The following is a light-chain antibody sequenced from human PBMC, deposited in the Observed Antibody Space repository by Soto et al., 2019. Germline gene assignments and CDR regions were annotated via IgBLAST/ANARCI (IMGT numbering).Light chain of an antibody. Sequence: DIQMTQSPSTLSASAGDRVTITCRASQNIDMYLAWYQQKPGQAPSLLIYRASSLQSGVPSRFSLSGSGTEFTLTISSLQPDDFATYYCQQSITYPWTFGEGTKEHIK. CDR2: RAS. J-gene: IGKJ1*01. CDR3: QQSITYPWT. V-gene: IGKV1-5*03. CDR1: QNIDMY.